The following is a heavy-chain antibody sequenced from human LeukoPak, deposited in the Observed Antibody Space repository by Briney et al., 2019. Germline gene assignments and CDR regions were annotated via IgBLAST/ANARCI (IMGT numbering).Heavy chain of an antibody. Sequence: TGGSLRLSWAASGFTCRNAWMSWVRQAPGKGLEWVGRIKSKTDGGTTDHAAPVKGRFTISRDDSKNTLYLQMNSLKTEDTAVYYCTTDWGIAAARAHFDYWGQGTLVTVST. CDR3: TTDWGIAAARAHFDY. CDR1: GFTCRNAW. J-gene: IGHJ4*02. D-gene: IGHD6-13*01. CDR2: IKSKTDGGTT. V-gene: IGHV3-15*01.